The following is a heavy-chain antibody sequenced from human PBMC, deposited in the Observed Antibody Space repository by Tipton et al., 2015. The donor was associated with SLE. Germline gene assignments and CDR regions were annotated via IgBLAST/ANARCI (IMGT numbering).Heavy chain of an antibody. CDR2: VSPSGIT. D-gene: IGHD6-19*01. Sequence: GLVKPSGTLSLTCAVSGGSLRGYFWSWIRQPPGKGLEWVGGVSPSGITNYNPSLKSRVTISVDTSENQFSLKLTSVTAADTAIYFCASHSGWRDFWGQGTLVTVSS. V-gene: IGHV4-34*01. CDR3: ASHSGWRDF. CDR1: GGSLRGYF. J-gene: IGHJ4*02.